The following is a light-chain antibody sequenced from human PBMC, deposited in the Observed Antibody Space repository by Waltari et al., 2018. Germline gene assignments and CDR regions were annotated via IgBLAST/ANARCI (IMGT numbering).Light chain of an antibody. Sequence: DIVMTQSPDSLTVSLGERATLNCKSSQSVLYNSNNKNYLAWYQQKPGQPPKLLIYWASARESGVPDRFSGSGSGTDFTRTISSLQAEDVAVYYCQQYYSTPRTFGQGTKVEIK. CDR3: QQYYSTPRT. V-gene: IGKV4-1*01. CDR1: QSVLYNSNNKNY. CDR2: WAS. J-gene: IGKJ1*01.